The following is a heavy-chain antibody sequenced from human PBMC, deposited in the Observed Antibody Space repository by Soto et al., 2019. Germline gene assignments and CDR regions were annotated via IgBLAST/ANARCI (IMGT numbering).Heavy chain of an antibody. Sequence: EVQLVESGGAMVHPGGSLRLSCVASGFKFDDYAIHWVRQVAGKSLEWVSAINWSGEMIAYTDSVKGRSTISRDNAKNYVSLQIISLRPEDSALYYCARDRIGSFYAIDVWGQGTTVTVSS. CDR2: INWSGEMI. J-gene: IGHJ6*02. CDR3: ARDRIGSFYAIDV. D-gene: IGHD2-15*01. CDR1: GFKFDDYA. V-gene: IGHV3-9*01.